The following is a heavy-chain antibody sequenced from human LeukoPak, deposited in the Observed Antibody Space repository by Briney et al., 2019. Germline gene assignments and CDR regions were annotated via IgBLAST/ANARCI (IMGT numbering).Heavy chain of an antibody. D-gene: IGHD6-13*01. Sequence: GGSLRLSCAASGFTFSSYWMSWVRQAPGKGLEWVSSISSSSSSIYYADSVKGRFTISRDNAKNSLYLQMNSLRAEDTAVYYCARGPNGRIAAAGTPDYWGQGTLVTVSS. CDR3: ARGPNGRIAAAGTPDY. CDR1: GFTFSSYW. V-gene: IGHV3-21*01. J-gene: IGHJ4*02. CDR2: ISSSSSSI.